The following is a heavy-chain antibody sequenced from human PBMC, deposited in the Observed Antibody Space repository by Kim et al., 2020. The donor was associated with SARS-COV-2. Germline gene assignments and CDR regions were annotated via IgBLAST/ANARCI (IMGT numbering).Heavy chain of an antibody. CDR2: IYYSGST. CDR1: GGSISSNSYY. CDR3: ARQPSQIVLMVYAPQYYFDY. J-gene: IGHJ4*02. D-gene: IGHD2-8*01. Sequence: SETLSLTCTASGGSISSNSYYWVWIRQPPGKGLEWIGSIYYSGSTYYNPSHKSRVTISVDTTKNQFSLKLSSVTAADTAVYYCARQPSQIVLMVYAPQYYFDYWGQGTLVTVSS. V-gene: IGHV4-39*01.